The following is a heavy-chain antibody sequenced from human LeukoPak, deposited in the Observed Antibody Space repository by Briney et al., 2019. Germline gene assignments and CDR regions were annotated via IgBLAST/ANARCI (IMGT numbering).Heavy chain of an antibody. CDR2: FCLGRDT. CDR1: GDSVTNDFF. V-gene: IGHV4-38-2*02. Sequence: PSETLSLTCTVSGDSVTNDFFWGWVRQPPGKELEWIGSFCLGRDTYYRPSLKSRVTISVETSKNPFSLNLNSVTAADTAVYYCARWASISREPGGFFDHWGQGTLVTVAS. CDR3: ARWASISREPGGFFDH. J-gene: IGHJ4*02. D-gene: IGHD1-14*01.